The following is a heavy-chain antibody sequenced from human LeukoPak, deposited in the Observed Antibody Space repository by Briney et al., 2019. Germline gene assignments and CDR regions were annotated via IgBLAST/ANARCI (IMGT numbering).Heavy chain of an antibody. CDR1: GYTFTSYD. Sequence: ASVKVSCKASGYTFTSYDINWVRQATGQGLEWMGWMNPNSGNTGYAQKFQGRVTMTRNTSISTAYMELSSLRSEDTAVYYCARDKALIAAANKNWFDPWGQGTLVTVSS. CDR2: MNPNSGNT. CDR3: ARDKALIAAANKNWFDP. D-gene: IGHD6-13*01. J-gene: IGHJ5*02. V-gene: IGHV1-8*01.